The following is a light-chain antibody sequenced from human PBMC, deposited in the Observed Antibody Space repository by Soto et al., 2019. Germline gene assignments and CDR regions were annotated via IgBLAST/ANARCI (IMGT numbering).Light chain of an antibody. CDR2: DAS. CDR3: QQTYRTPLT. V-gene: IGKV1-39*01. CDR1: HYIERS. Sequence: DIPMTQSPSSLSASVGDRVTLTCRAGHYIERSLNSYQQKPGRAPKLLIYDASSLHSGVPSRFSGSGSGTDFTLTISSLQPEDFATYSCQQTYRTPLTFGGGTKVDIK. J-gene: IGKJ4*01.